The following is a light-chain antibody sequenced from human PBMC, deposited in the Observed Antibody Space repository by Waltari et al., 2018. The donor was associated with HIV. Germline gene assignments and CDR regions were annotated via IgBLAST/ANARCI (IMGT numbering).Light chain of an antibody. V-gene: IGLV2-14*03. Sequence: QSALTQPASVSGSPGQSITISCTGATSDFGRHTHISWYQQLPGKAPKLIIYDVNKRPSGVSNLYSGAKFGNTASLLISGLQSEDEADYHCSSYTDLTTIFGGGTRLTV. J-gene: IGLJ2*01. CDR3: SSYTDLTTI. CDR2: DVN. CDR1: TSDFGRHTH.